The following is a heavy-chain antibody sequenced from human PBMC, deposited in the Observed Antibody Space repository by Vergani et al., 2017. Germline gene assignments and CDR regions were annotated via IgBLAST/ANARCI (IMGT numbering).Heavy chain of an antibody. CDR3: AKPXMVRGVITNWYFDL. V-gene: IGHV3-43D*04. J-gene: IGHJ2*01. D-gene: IGHD3-10*01. CDR2: ISWDGGST. CDR1: GFTFDDYA. Sequence: EVQLVESGGVVVQPGGSLGLSCAASGFTFDDYAMHWVRQAPGKGLEWVSLISWDGGSTYYADSVKGRFTISRDNSKNSLYLQMNSLRAEDTALYYCAKPXMVRGVITNWYFDLWGRGTLVTVSS.